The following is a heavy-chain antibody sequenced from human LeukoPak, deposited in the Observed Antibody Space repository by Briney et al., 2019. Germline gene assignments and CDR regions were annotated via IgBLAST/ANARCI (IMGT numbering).Heavy chain of an antibody. J-gene: IGHJ4*01. Sequence: GGSLRLSCAASGFTFSGSAMHWVRQASGKGLEWVGRIRSKANSYATAYAASVKGRFTISRDDSKNTAYLQMNSLKTEDTAVYYCTRHVDAAHVVVPAAEMSYWGQEPWSPSPQ. CDR3: TRHVDAAHVVVPAAEMSY. V-gene: IGHV3-73*01. D-gene: IGHD2-2*01. CDR2: IRSKANSYAT. CDR1: GFTFSGSA.